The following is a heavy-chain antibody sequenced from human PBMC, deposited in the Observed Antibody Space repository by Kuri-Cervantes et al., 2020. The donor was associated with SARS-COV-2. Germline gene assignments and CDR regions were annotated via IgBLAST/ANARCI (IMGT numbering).Heavy chain of an antibody. CDR2: IDSSSCYI. CDR1: GFTFSGYS. CDR3: AREEGGELGEAFDY. D-gene: IGHD7-27*01. V-gene: IGHV3-21*01. Sequence: GESLKISCAASGFTFSGYSMNWIRQAPGKGLEWVASIDSSSCYIYHADSVKGRLTISRDNAKTSLYLQMNSLKPEDTAGYYCAREEGGELGEAFDYWGQGALVTVSS. J-gene: IGHJ4*02.